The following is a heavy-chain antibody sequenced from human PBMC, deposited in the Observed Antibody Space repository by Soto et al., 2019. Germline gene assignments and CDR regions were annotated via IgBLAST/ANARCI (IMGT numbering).Heavy chain of an antibody. D-gene: IGHD6-13*01. V-gene: IGHV1-69*04. Sequence: SVKVSCKASGGTFSSYTISWVRQAPGQRFECMGRIIPILGIANYAQKFQGRVTITADKSTSTAYMELSSLRSEDTAVYYCAREKVLAAAGPYDAFGIWGQGTMVTVSS. CDR3: AREKVLAAAGPYDAFGI. CDR2: IIPILGIA. CDR1: GGTFSSYT. J-gene: IGHJ3*02.